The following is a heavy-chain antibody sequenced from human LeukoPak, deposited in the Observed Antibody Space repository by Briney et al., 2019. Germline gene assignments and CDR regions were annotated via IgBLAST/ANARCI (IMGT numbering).Heavy chain of an antibody. CDR2: ISTSGGST. CDR3: ASHYYDSSGYSWFDP. CDR1: GFTVSSYA. Sequence: GGSLRLSCAASGFTVSSYAMNWVRQAPGKGLEWVATISTSGGSTYYADSVKGRFTISRDNSKNTLYLQMNSLRAEDTAVYYCASHYYDSSGYSWFDPWGQGTLVTVSS. V-gene: IGHV3-23*01. D-gene: IGHD3-22*01. J-gene: IGHJ5*02.